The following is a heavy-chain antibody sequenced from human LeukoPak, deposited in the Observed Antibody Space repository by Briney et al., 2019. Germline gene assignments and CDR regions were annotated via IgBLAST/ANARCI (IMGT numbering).Heavy chain of an antibody. D-gene: IGHD6-19*01. CDR3: ARGYSSGWGGYAFDI. CDR2: ISAYNGNT. J-gene: IGHJ3*02. CDR1: GYTFTNYG. V-gene: IGHV1-18*01. Sequence: ASVKVSCKASGYTFTNYGISWVRQAPGQGLEWMGWISAYNGNTNYAQKFQGRVTMTTDTSTSTAYMELRSLRSEDTAVYYCARGYSSGWGGYAFDIWGQGTMVTVSS.